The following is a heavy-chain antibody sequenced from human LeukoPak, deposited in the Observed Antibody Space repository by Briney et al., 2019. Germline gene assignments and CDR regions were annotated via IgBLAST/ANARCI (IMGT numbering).Heavy chain of an antibody. Sequence: ASVTVSFKASVYTFTSYDINWVRQATGQGLEWMGWMNPKSGNTGYAQKFQGRVTMTRDTAISTAYMELGSLRSEDTAVYYCARVTGSIDYWGQGTLVTVSS. V-gene: IGHV1-8*01. CDR2: MNPKSGNT. CDR3: ARVTGSIDY. D-gene: IGHD1-26*01. CDR1: VYTFTSYD. J-gene: IGHJ4*02.